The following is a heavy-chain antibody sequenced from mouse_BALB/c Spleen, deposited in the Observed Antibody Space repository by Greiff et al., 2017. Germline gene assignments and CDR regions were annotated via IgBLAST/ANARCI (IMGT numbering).Heavy chain of an antibody. V-gene: IGHV1-54*01. J-gene: IGHJ4*01. CDR3: TRWAYGNYLYYAMDY. CDR2: INPGSGST. Sequence: QVQLQQSGAELVRPGTSVKVSCKASGYAFTNYLIEWVKQRPGQGLEWIGVINPGSGSTNYDEKFKSKATLTVDTSSSTAYMQLSSLTSEDSAVYYCTRWAYGNYLYYAMDYWGQGTSVTVSS. D-gene: IGHD2-1*01. CDR1: GYAFTNYL.